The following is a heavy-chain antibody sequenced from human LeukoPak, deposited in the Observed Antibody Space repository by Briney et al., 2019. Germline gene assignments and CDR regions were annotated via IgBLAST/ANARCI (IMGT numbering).Heavy chain of an antibody. CDR2: INPNSGGT. CDR3: ASPGWLATGGLFDY. J-gene: IGHJ4*02. CDR1: GYTFTGYY. D-gene: IGHD6-19*01. Sequence: ASVKVSCKASGYTFTGYYMHWVRQAPGQGLEWMGWINPNSGGTNYAQKFQGRVTMTRDTSISTVYVELSRLRSDDTAVYYCASPGWLATGGLFDYWGQGTLVTVSS. V-gene: IGHV1-2*02.